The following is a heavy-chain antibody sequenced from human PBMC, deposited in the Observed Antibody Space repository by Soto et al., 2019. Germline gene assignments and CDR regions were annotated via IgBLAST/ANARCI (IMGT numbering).Heavy chain of an antibody. CDR3: AKSYKDRYGEAAFDI. CDR2: ITPFNGNT. V-gene: IGHV1-45*02. J-gene: IGHJ3*02. CDR1: GYTFTYRY. D-gene: IGHD4-17*01. Sequence: SVKVSCKASGYTFTYRYLHWVRQAPGQALEWMGWITPFNGNTNYAQKFQDRVTITRDRSMSTAYMELSSLRSEDTAMYYCAKSYKDRYGEAAFDISGQGTMVTVSS.